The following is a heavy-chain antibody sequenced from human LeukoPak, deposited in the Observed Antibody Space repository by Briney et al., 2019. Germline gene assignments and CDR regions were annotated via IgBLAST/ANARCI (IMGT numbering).Heavy chain of an antibody. CDR1: GGSFSGYY. J-gene: IGHJ4*02. D-gene: IGHD1-14*01. CDR2: INHSGST. Sequence: PSETLSLTCAVYGGSFSGYYWSWIRQPPGKGLEWIGEINHSGSTNYNPSLKSRVTISVDTSKNQFSLKLSSVTAADTAAYYCARGRPGSYYFDYWGQGTLVTVSS. CDR3: ARGRPGSYYFDY. V-gene: IGHV4-34*01.